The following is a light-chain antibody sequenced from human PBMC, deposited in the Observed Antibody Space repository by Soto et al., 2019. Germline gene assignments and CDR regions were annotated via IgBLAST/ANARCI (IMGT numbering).Light chain of an antibody. CDR3: AACDDTLNAVV. CDR1: SSNIGTNA. V-gene: IGLV1-44*01. CDR2: HGS. J-gene: IGLJ2*01. Sequence: QSVLNQPPSASGTPGQRVTISCSGSSSNIGTNAVNWYQQFPGAAPKLLIYHGSERPAVVPGLFSGSQSGTSASLAIGGLQSEDEADYFCAACDDTLNAVVFGGGTKLTVL.